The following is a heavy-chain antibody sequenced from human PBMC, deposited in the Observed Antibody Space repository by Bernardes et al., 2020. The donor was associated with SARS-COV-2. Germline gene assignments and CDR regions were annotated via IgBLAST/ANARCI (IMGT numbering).Heavy chain of an antibody. V-gene: IGHV1-18*01. J-gene: IGHJ4*02. CDR3: ARDQRRFLEWLLYEFDY. D-gene: IGHD3-3*01. Sequence: ASVKVSCKASGYTFTSYGISWVRQAPGQGLEWMGWISAYNGNTNYAQKLQGRVTMTTDTSTSTAYMELRSLRSDDTAVYYCARDQRRFLEWLLYEFDYWGQGTLVTVSS. CDR1: GYTFTSYG. CDR2: ISAYNGNT.